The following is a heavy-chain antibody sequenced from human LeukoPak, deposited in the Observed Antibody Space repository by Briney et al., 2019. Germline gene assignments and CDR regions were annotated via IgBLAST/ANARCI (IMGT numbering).Heavy chain of an antibody. V-gene: IGHV3-9*01. CDR1: GFTFDDYA. J-gene: IGHJ6*03. Sequence: GRSLRLSCAASGFTFDDYAMHWVRQAPGKGLEWVSGISWNSGSIGYADSVKGRFTISRDNAKNSLYLQMNSLRAEDTALYYCAKDGGLEYDYHYYMDVWGQGTLVTVSS. D-gene: IGHD3-16*01. CDR2: ISWNSGSI. CDR3: AKDGGLEYDYHYYMDV.